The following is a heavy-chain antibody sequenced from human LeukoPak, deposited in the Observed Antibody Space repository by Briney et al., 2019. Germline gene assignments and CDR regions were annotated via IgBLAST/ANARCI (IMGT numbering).Heavy chain of an antibody. V-gene: IGHV3-23*01. Sequence: GGSLRLSCAASGFTFSSYAFNWVRQPPRKGLHLASVIRGSGGSTYYADSVKGRFTISRDNSKNSLFLQMNSLRAEDTAVYYCAKVMTRTMVRGVPPSDYWGQGTLVTVSS. D-gene: IGHD3-10*01. CDR2: IRGSGGST. CDR3: AKVMTRTMVRGVPPSDY. J-gene: IGHJ4*02. CDR1: GFTFSSYA.